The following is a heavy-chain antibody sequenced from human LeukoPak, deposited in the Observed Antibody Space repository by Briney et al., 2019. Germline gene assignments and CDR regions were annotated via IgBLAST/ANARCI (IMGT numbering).Heavy chain of an antibody. V-gene: IGHV4-34*01. CDR3: ARDLRDFWSGYPFDY. D-gene: IGHD3-3*01. Sequence: SETLSLTCAVYGGSFSGYYWSWIRKPPGKGLEWLGEINHSGSTNYNPSLKSRVTISVDTSKNQFSLKLSSVTAADTAVYYCARDLRDFWSGYPFDYWGQGTLVTVSS. CDR2: INHSGST. CDR1: GGSFSGYY. J-gene: IGHJ4*02.